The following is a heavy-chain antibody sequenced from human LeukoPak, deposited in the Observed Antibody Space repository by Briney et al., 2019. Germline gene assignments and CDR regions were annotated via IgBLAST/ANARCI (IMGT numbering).Heavy chain of an antibody. V-gene: IGHV3-9*01. CDR1: GFTFDDYA. J-gene: IGHJ6*02. Sequence: PGRSLRLSCAASGFTFDDYAMHWVRQAPGKGLEWVSGISWNSGSIGYADSVKGRFTISRDNAKNTLYLQMNSLRTEDTAVYYCAKTTGRADYSSDGGYYGLDVWGQGTTVTVSS. CDR3: AKTTGRADYSSDGGYYGLDV. D-gene: IGHD4-11*01. CDR2: ISWNSGSI.